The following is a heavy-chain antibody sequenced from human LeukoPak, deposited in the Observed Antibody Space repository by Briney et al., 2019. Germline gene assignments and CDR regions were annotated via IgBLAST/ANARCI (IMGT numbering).Heavy chain of an antibody. J-gene: IGHJ4*02. CDR3: ASDSSSTSRYTLDY. CDR1: GFTFSSYA. V-gene: IGHV3-23*01. Sequence: GGALRLSCAASGFTFSSYAMSWVRQAPGKGLEWVSAISGSGGSTYYADSVKGRFTISRDNSKNTLYLQMNSLRAEDTAVYYCASDSSSTSRYTLDYWGQGTLVTVSS. D-gene: IGHD2-2*02. CDR2: ISGSGGST.